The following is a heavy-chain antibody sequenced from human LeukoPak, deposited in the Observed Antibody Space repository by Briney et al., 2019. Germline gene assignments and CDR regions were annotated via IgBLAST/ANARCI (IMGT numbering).Heavy chain of an antibody. D-gene: IGHD2-2*02. J-gene: IGHJ4*02. CDR1: GGSISSGDYY. V-gene: IGHV4-30-4*08. CDR2: IYYSGST. CDR3: ATERCSSTSCYTDY. Sequence: SETLSLACTVSGGSISSGDYYWSWIRQPPGKGLKWIGYIYYSGSTYYNPSLKSRVTISVDTSKNQFSLKLSSVTAADTAVYYCATERCSSTSCYTDYWGQGTLVTVSS.